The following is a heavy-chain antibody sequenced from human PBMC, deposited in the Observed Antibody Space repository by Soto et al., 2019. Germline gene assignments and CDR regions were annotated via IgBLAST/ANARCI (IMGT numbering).Heavy chain of an antibody. V-gene: IGHV3-30-3*01. D-gene: IGHD5-12*01. CDR3: ARDRRDGGYLWEGYFDY. J-gene: IGHJ4*02. CDR1: GFTFSSYA. CDR2: ISYDGSNK. Sequence: GGSLRLSCAASGFTFSSYAMHWVRQAPGKGLEWVAVISYDGSNKYYADSVKGRFTISRDNSKNTLYLQMNSLRAEDTAVYYCARDRRDGGYLWEGYFDYWGQGTLVTVSS.